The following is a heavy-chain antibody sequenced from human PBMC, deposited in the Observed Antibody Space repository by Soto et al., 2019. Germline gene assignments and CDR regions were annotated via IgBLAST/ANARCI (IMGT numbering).Heavy chain of an antibody. J-gene: IGHJ4*02. V-gene: IGHV5-51*01. D-gene: IGHD6-6*01. CDR2: VYPGDSDT. CDR1: VYSFTTYW. CDR3: ARSEQLYTFDS. Sequence: GESLKISCKGSVYSFTTYWIGWVRQMPGKGLELMGTVYPGDSDTRYSPSFQGQVTISADKSISTAYLQWSSLKASDTAMYYCARSEQLYTFDSWGQGTLVTVSS.